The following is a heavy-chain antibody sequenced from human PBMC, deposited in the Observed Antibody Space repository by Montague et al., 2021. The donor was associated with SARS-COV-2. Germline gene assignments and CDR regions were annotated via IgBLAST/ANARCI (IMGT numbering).Heavy chain of an antibody. CDR1: GGSISSSSYY. Sequence: SETLSLTCTVSGGSISSSSYYWGWIRPPPGKGLVWIRSICYSSSTYYTPSLQSRVTISVGTSKIQFYLELSSVTAADTAVYYCARDTRITMIVVVQGYGMDVWGQGTTVTVSS. V-gene: IGHV4-39*07. J-gene: IGHJ6*02. D-gene: IGHD3-22*01. CDR2: ICYSSST. CDR3: ARDTRITMIVVVQGYGMDV.